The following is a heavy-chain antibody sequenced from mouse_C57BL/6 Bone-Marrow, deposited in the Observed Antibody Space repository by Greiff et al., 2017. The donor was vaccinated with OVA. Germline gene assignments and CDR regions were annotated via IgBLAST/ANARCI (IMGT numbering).Heavy chain of an antibody. CDR3: AREGYYWYFDV. J-gene: IGHJ1*03. CDR1: GYTFTSYW. CDR2: IDPSDSYT. V-gene: IGHV1-69*01. Sequence: VKLQQPGAELVMPGASVKLSCKASGYTFTSYWMHWVKQRPGQGLEWIGEIDPSDSYTNYNQKFKGKSTLTVDKSSSTAYMQLSSLTSEDSAVYYCAREGYYWYFDVWGTGTTVTVSS. D-gene: IGHD2-2*01.